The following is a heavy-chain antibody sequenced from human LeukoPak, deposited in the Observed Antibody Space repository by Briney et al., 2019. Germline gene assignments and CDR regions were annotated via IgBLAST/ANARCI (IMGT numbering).Heavy chain of an antibody. CDR2: VSNGGGNTI. J-gene: IGHJ4*02. V-gene: IGHV3-11*01. CDR1: GFTLSDYY. Sequence: GGSLRLSCAASGFTLSDYYMTWIRQAPGKGLEWVSYVSNGGGNTIFYADSAKGRFTVFRDYAKNSLYLQMNSLRAEDTAVYYCARDKSNKGHDCWGQGTLVTVSP. CDR3: ARDKSNKGHDC.